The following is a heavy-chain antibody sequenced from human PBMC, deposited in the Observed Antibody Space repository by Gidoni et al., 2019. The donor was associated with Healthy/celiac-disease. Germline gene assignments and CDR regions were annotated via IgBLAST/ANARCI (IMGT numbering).Heavy chain of an antibody. CDR1: GFTFDDYT. J-gene: IGHJ3*02. Sequence: EVQLLESGGVVVPPGGSLRLSCAASGFTFDDYTMHWVRQAPGKCLEWVSRISWDGDSTYYADSVKGRFTISRDNSKNSLYLQMNSLRTEDTALYYCAKLAGTDAFDIWGQGTMVTVSS. D-gene: IGHD6-19*01. V-gene: IGHV3-43*01. CDR2: ISWDGDST. CDR3: AKLAGTDAFDI.